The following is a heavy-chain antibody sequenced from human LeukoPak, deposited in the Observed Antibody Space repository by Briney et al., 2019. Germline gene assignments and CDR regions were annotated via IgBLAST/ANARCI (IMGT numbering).Heavy chain of an antibody. CDR3: ARGKITMVRGGAFDI. Sequence: SETLSLTCAVYGGSFSGYYWSWIRQPPGKGLEWIGEINHSGSTNYNPSLTSRVTISVDTSKNQFSLKLSSVTAAATAVYYCARGKITMVRGGAFDIWGQGTMVTVSS. CDR1: GGSFSGYY. V-gene: IGHV4-34*01. J-gene: IGHJ3*02. D-gene: IGHD3-10*01. CDR2: INHSGST.